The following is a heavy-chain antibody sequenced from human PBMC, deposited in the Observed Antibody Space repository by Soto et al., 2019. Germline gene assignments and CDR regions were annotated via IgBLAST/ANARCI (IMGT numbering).Heavy chain of an antibody. V-gene: IGHV3-30*18. Sequence: QVQLVESGGGVVQPGRSLRLSCAASGFTFSSYGMHWVRQAPGKGLEWVAVISYDGSNKYYADSVKGRFTISRDNSKNTLYLQMNSLRAEDTAVYYCAKNARVVAATYACAIWGQGTMVTVSS. CDR1: GFTFSSYG. J-gene: IGHJ3*02. CDR3: AKNARVVAATYACAI. CDR2: ISYDGSNK. D-gene: IGHD2-15*01.